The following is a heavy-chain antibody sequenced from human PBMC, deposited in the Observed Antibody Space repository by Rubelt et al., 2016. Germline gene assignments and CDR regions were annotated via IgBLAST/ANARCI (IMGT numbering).Heavy chain of an antibody. Sequence: GKGLEWVSVIYSGGSTYYADSVKGRFTISRDNSKNTLYLQMNSLRAEDTAVYYCAKVGYDSSQLRGAPQYYFDYWGQGTLVTVSS. J-gene: IGHJ4*02. CDR2: IYSGGST. D-gene: IGHD3-22*01. CDR3: AKVGYDSSQLRGAPQYYFDY. V-gene: IGHV3-53*01.